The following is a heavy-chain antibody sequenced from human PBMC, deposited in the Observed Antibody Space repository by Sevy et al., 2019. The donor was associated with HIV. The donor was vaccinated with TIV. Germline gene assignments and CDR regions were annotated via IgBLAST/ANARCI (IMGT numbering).Heavy chain of an antibody. CDR3: ARAMGV. CDR1: GISISSHW. CDR2: INQDGSEI. V-gene: IGHV3-7*04. Sequence: GGSLRLSCVGAGISISSHWMNWVRQSPGKGLEWVANINQDGSEIYYVGSVKGRFTISRDKARNSRYLQMHGRSVEDSGVYYCARAMGVWGQGTTVTVSS. J-gene: IGHJ6*02.